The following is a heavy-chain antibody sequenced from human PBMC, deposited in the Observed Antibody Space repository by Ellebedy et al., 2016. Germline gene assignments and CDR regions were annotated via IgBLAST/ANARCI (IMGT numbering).Heavy chain of an antibody. CDR2: ISSNGGST. V-gene: IGHV3-64D*06. J-gene: IGHJ4*02. CDR3: VKGIAAAGGCADY. Sequence: GGSLRLXXSASGFTFSSYAMHWVRQAPGKGLEYVSAISSNGGSTYYADSVKGRFTISRDNSKNTLYLQMSSLRAEDTAVYYCVKGIAAAGGCADYWGQGTLVTVSS. D-gene: IGHD6-13*01. CDR1: GFTFSSYA.